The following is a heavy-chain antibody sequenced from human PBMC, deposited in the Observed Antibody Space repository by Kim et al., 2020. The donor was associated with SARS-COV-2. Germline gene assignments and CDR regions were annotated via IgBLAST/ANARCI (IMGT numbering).Heavy chain of an antibody. Sequence: ASVKVSCKASGYTFTSYGISWVRQAPGQGLEWMGWISAYNGNTNYAQKLQGRVTMTTDTSTSTAYMELRSLRSDDTAVYYCARSSYDILTGYYNGGPEYFQHWVQGTLVTVSS. J-gene: IGHJ1*01. CDR1: GYTFTSYG. V-gene: IGHV1-18*01. CDR3: ARSSYDILTGYYNGGPEYFQH. D-gene: IGHD3-9*01. CDR2: ISAYNGNT.